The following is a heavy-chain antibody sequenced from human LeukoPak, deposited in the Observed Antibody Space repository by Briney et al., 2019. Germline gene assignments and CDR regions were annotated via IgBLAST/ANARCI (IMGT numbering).Heavy chain of an antibody. J-gene: IGHJ4*02. Sequence: PSETLSLTCAVYGGSFSGYYWSWIRQPPGKGLEWIGEINHSGSTYYNPSLKSRVTISIDTSKNQFSLKLSSVTAADTAVYYCARVRPDDYGDPSYFDYWGQGTLVTVSS. CDR1: GGSFSGYY. CDR3: ARVRPDDYGDPSYFDY. CDR2: INHSGST. V-gene: IGHV4-34*09. D-gene: IGHD4-17*01.